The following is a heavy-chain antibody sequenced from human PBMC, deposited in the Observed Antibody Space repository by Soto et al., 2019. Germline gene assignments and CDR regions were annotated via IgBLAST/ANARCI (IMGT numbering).Heavy chain of an antibody. D-gene: IGHD3-3*01. CDR3: VKETNYDFWSGFEFDY. Sequence: PGGSLRLSCAASGFTFSNYWMYWVRQAPGKGLVWVSRVNNDGTDTTHADSVKGRFTISRDNSKNTLYLQMNSLRAEDTAVYYCVKETNYDFWSGFEFDYWGQGTLVTVSS. CDR2: VNNDGTDT. J-gene: IGHJ4*02. V-gene: IGHV3-74*03. CDR1: GFTFSNYW.